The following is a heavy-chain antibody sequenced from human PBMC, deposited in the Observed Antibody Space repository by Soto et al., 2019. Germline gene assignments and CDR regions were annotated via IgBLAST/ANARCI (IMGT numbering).Heavy chain of an antibody. D-gene: IGHD3-10*01. CDR1: GGSISSGDYY. J-gene: IGHJ6*02. Sequence: QVQLQESGPGLVKPSQTLSLSCTVSGGSISSGDYYWSWIRQHPGKGLEWIGYIYYSGNTYYNPYLKRRINISVDTSKKQLSLNLSSVTAADTAIYFCARGLAEAGVHYFYYGMDVWGQGTTVTVSS. CDR2: IYYSGNT. V-gene: IGHV4-31*03. CDR3: ARGLAEAGVHYFYYGMDV.